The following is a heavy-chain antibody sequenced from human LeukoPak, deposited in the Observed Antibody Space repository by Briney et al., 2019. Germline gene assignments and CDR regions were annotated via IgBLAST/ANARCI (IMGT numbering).Heavy chain of an antibody. J-gene: IGHJ6*03. CDR3: AREAVGPQGDEYYMDV. CDR1: GGSISSSSYY. CDR2: IYYSGST. V-gene: IGHV4-39*07. D-gene: IGHD5-24*01. Sequence: SETLSLTCTVSGGSISSSSYYWGWIRQPPGKGLEWIGSIYYSGSTYYNPSLKSRVTISVDTSKNQFSLKLSSVTAADTAVYYCAREAVGPQGDEYYMDVWGKGTTVTISS.